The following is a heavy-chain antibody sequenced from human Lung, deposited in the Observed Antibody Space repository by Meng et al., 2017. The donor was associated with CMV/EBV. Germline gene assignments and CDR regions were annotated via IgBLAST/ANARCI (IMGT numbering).Heavy chain of an antibody. CDR2: VYHSGYT. J-gene: IGHJ4*02. Sequence: GSLRLSCAVSATSISTSNWWSWVRQPPGKGLEWIGEVYHSGYTNYNPSLKSRVTMSVDRSKNQFSLKLSSVTAADTAVYYCARVTEYGGNCFDSWGQGTPVTVSS. D-gene: IGHD4-23*01. CDR1: ATSISTSNW. V-gene: IGHV4-4*02. CDR3: ARVTEYGGNCFDS.